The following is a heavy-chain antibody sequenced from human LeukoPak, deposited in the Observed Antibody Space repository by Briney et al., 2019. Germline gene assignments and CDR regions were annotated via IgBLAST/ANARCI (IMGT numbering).Heavy chain of an antibody. V-gene: IGHV3-23*01. CDR2: ISGSGGST. CDR1: GFTFSSYA. D-gene: IGHD7-27*01. Sequence: GGSLRLSCAASGFTFSSYAMSWVRQAPGKGLEWVSAISGSGGSTYYADSVKGRFTISRDNSKNTLYLQMNSLRAEDTAVYYCAKDFTLGILRKRYYFDYWGQGTLVTVSS. CDR3: AKDFTLGILRKRYYFDY. J-gene: IGHJ4*02.